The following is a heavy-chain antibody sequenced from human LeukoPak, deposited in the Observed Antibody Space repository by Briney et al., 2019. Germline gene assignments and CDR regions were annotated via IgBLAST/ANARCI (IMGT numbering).Heavy chain of an antibody. V-gene: IGHV3-23*01. CDR3: AKAQDPIAAAGTSPFDY. D-gene: IGHD6-13*01. CDR1: GFTFNSYA. CDR2: ISGSGGST. J-gene: IGHJ4*02. Sequence: GGSLRLSCAASGFTFNSYAMSWVRQDPGRGLEWVSAISGSGGSTFYADSVKGGFTISRDNSKNTLSLQMNSLRAEDTAVYYCAKAQDPIAAAGTSPFDYWGQGTLVTV.